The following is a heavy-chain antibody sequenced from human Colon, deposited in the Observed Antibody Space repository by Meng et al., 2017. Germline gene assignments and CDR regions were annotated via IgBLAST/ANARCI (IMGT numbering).Heavy chain of an antibody. V-gene: IGHV3-23*01. CDR3: AQNWNMDS. D-gene: IGHD1-1*01. CDR2: ITNTGDRT. CDR1: GFTFSTYA. J-gene: IGHJ4*02. Sequence: GESLKISCAASGFTFSTYAMTLVRQAPGKGLEFVSVITNTGDRTYYADSVKGRFTIPRENSKNTLYLQMNSLRAEDTAISYCAQNWNMDSWGQGTLVTVSS.